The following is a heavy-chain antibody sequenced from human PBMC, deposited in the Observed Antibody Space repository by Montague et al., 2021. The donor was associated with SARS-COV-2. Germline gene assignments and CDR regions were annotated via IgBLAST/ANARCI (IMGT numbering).Heavy chain of an antibody. CDR1: GDSVSSNSAA. J-gene: IGHJ5*02. D-gene: IGHD2-15*01. CDR2: TYYRSQWYN. V-gene: IGHV6-1*01. CDR3: AGSQHCGGGRCYSLSWFDP. Sequence: CAISGDSVSSNSAAWDWIRQSPSRGLEWLGRTYYRSQWYNDYAVSVGSRIAINPDTSKNHFSLQLDSVTPEDTAVYYCAGSQHCGGGRCYSLSWFDPWGQGTLVIVSS.